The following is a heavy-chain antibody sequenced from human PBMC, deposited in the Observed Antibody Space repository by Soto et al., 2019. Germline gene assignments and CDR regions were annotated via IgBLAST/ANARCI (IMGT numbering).Heavy chain of an antibody. CDR3: ASGRPTALDY. CDR1: GGSFSGYY. V-gene: IGHV4-34*01. J-gene: IGHJ4*02. D-gene: IGHD4-17*01. CDR2: IYHSGST. Sequence: SETLSLTCAVYGGSFSGYYWSWIRQPPGKGLEWIGYIYHSGSTYYNPSLNSRVTISVDRSKNQFSLKLNSVTAADTAVYYCASGRPTALDYWGQGTLVTVSS.